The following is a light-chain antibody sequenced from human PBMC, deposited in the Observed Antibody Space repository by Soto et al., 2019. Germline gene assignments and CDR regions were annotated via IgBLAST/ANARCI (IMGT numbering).Light chain of an antibody. CDR3: QESYSSPFT. CDR2: AAA. V-gene: IGKV1-9*01. J-gene: IGKJ3*01. CDR1: QGINSY. Sequence: DIQLTQSPSFLSASVGDRVTITCRASQGINSYLAWFQQKPGRAPKLLIYAAATLQTGVPSRFSGSGSGTEFTLTINSLQPEDFATYYCQESYSSPFTIGPGTRVDVK.